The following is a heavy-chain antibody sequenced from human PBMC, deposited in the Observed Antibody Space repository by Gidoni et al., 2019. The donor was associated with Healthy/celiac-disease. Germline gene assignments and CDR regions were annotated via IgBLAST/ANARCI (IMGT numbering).Heavy chain of an antibody. D-gene: IGHD2-21*02. J-gene: IGHJ4*02. CDR1: CGSISSGGYY. V-gene: IGHV4-30-4*01. CDR2: IYYNGST. Sequence: QVQLQESGPGLVQPSPTLSLPCAVSCGSISSGGYYWSWIRQPPGKGLEWIGYIYYNGSTYYNPSHKSRVTITVDTSKNQFSLKLSSVTAADTAVYYCATAIPGGDVDYWGQGTLVTVSS. CDR3: ATAIPGGDVDY.